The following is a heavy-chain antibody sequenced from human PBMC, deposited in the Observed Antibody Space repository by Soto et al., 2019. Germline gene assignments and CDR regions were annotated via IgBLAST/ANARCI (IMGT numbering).Heavy chain of an antibody. D-gene: IGHD3-16*02. Sequence: GGSPRLSCAASGFTFSSYWMSWVRQAPGKGLEWVANIKQDGSEKYYVDSVKGRFTISRDNAKNSLYLQMNSLKAEDTAVYYCARGGDEDYIWGSYRHVGLRFDYWGQGTLVTVSS. J-gene: IGHJ4*02. V-gene: IGHV3-7*01. CDR1: GFTFSSYW. CDR3: ARGGDEDYIWGSYRHVGLRFDY. CDR2: IKQDGSEK.